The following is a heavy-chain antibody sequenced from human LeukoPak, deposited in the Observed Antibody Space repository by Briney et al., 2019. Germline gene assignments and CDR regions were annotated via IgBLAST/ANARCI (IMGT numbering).Heavy chain of an antibody. CDR3: ARGPAIAAAGKAEVEWIDY. CDR1: GGTFSSYA. CDR2: INPSGGST. D-gene: IGHD6-13*01. J-gene: IGHJ4*02. V-gene: IGHV1-46*01. Sequence: EASVKVSCKASGGTFSSYAISWVRQAPGQGLEWMGIINPSGGSTSYAQKFQGRVTMTRDTSTSTVYMELSSLRSEDTAVYYCARGPAIAAAGKAEVEWIDYWGQGTLVTVSS.